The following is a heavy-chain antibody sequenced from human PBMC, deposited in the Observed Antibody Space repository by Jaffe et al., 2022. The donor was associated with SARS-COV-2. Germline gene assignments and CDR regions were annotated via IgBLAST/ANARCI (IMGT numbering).Heavy chain of an antibody. D-gene: IGHD6-6*01. CDR1: GGSISSGSYY. V-gene: IGHV4-61*02. J-gene: IGHJ4*02. Sequence: QVQLQESGPGLVKPSQTLSLTCTVSGGSISSGSYYWSWIRQPAGKGLEWIGRIYTSGSTNYNPSLKSRVTISVDTSKNQFSLKLSSVTAADTAVYYCAFHPIEYSSSPDGWYFDYWGQGTLVTVSS. CDR3: AFHPIEYSSSPDGWYFDY. CDR2: IYTSGST.